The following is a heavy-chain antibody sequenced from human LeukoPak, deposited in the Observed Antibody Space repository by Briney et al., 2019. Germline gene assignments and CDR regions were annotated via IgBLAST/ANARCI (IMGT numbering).Heavy chain of an antibody. J-gene: IGHJ1*01. CDR3: ARVPLHDDSGHYYPH. CDR2: INGGNGNT. V-gene: IGHV1-3*01. D-gene: IGHD3-22*01. CDR1: GYTFTSYG. Sequence: ASVKVSCKTSGYTFTSYGMHWVRQAPGQSLEWMGWINGGNGNTKYSEKFQGRVTIIRDTSASTAYMELSSPRSEDTAVYYCARVPLHDDSGHYYPHWGQGTLVTVSS.